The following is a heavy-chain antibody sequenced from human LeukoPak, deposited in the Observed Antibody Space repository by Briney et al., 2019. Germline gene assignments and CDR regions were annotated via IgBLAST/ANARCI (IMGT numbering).Heavy chain of an antibody. Sequence: ASVKVSCKASGGTFSSYAISWVRQAPGQGLEWMGGIIPIFGTANYAQKFQGRVTITADKSTSTAYMELSSLRSEDTAVYYCASSHGSGSYYTTQFDPWGQGTLVTVSS. V-gene: IGHV1-69*06. CDR3: ASSHGSGSYYTTQFDP. D-gene: IGHD3-10*01. J-gene: IGHJ5*02. CDR2: IIPIFGTA. CDR1: GGTFSSYA.